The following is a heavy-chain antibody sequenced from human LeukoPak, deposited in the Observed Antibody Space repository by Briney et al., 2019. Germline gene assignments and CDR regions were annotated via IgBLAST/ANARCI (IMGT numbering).Heavy chain of an antibody. CDR1: GGTFSSYA. D-gene: IGHD3-22*01. CDR2: IIPNIGTA. Sequence: SVKVSCKASGGTFSSYAISWVRQAPGQGLEWMGGIIPNIGTANYAQKFQGRVTITTHESTSTAYMEPGSMRSQDTAWYYFARVETIVVMRDGYCDHWGQGTRDRVSS. V-gene: IGHV1-69*05. CDR3: ARVETIVVMRDGYCDH. J-gene: IGHJ4*02.